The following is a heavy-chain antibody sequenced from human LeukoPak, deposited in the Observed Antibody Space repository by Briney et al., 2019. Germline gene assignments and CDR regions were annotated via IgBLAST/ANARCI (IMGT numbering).Heavy chain of an antibody. V-gene: IGHV1-46*01. CDR1: GYTFTSYY. CDR2: INPSGGSP. Sequence: GASVKVSCKASGYTFTSYYMHWVRQAPGQGLDWMGIINPSGGSPSYTQKFQGIVTMTRDMSTSPVYMELSSLRSEDTAVYYCARLDYGGNFDDAFDIWGQGTMVTVSS. D-gene: IGHD4-23*01. J-gene: IGHJ3*02. CDR3: ARLDYGGNFDDAFDI.